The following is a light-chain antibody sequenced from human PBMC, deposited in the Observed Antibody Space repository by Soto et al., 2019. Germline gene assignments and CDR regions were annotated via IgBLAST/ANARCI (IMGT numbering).Light chain of an antibody. CDR2: GAS. CDR1: QSVGSSY. CDR3: QQYGSSLWT. Sequence: EIVLTQSPGTLSLSPAERATLSCRASQSVGSSYLAWYQQKPGQAPRLLIYGASTRATGIPERFSGSGSGTDFTLTISRLEPEDFAVYYCQQYGSSLWTFGQGTKVEIK. V-gene: IGKV3-20*01. J-gene: IGKJ1*01.